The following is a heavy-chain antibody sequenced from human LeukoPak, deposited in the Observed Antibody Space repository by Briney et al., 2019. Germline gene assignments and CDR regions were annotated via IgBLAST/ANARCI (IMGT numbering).Heavy chain of an antibody. CDR2: IRYDGSNK. V-gene: IGHV3-30*02. Sequence: GGSLRLSCAASGFTFSSYGMHWVRQAPGKGLEWVAFIRYDGSNKYYADSVKGRFTISRHNSKNTLYLQMNSLRAEDMAVYYCAKIPKPRPYYFDYWGQGTLVTVSS. J-gene: IGHJ4*02. CDR1: GFTFSSYG. CDR3: AKIPKPRPYYFDY.